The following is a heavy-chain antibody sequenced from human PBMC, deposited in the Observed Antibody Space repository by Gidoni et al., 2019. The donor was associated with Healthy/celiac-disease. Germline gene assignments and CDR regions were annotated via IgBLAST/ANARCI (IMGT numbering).Heavy chain of an antibody. CDR3: ARRMGEDCSSTSCYTKEQQLVLYYFDY. J-gene: IGHJ4*02. V-gene: IGHV4-39*01. D-gene: IGHD2-2*02. Sequence: GSTYYNPSLKSRVTISVDTSKNQFSLKLSSVTAADTAVYYCARRMGEDCSSTSCYTKEQQLVLYYFDYWGQGTLVTVSS. CDR2: GST.